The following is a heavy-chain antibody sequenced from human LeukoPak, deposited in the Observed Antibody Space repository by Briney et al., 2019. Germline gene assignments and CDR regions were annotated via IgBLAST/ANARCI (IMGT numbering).Heavy chain of an antibody. CDR1: GYTFTSYD. Sequence: GASVKVSCKASGYTFTSYDINWVRQAPGQGLEWMGIINPSGGSTSYAQKFQGRVTMTRDTSTSTVYMELSSLRSEDTAVYYCARAKAMVGAHWGQGTLVTVSS. D-gene: IGHD2-15*01. CDR3: ARAKAMVGAH. V-gene: IGHV1-46*01. J-gene: IGHJ4*02. CDR2: INPSGGST.